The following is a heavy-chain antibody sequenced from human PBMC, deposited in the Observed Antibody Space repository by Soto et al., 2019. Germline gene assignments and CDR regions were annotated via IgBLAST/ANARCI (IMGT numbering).Heavy chain of an antibody. CDR1: GYTFTSYD. Sequence: SVKVSCKASGYTFTSYDINWVRQAPGVGLEWVGGIIPVFGTANYAQKFQGRVTITADESTSTSYMEVNNLRSEDTAVYYCAKVRYSSPMGYYYGMDVWGQGTTVTVSS. CDR2: IIPVFGTA. J-gene: IGHJ6*02. V-gene: IGHV1-69*13. CDR3: AKVRYSSPMGYYYGMDV. D-gene: IGHD2-2*01.